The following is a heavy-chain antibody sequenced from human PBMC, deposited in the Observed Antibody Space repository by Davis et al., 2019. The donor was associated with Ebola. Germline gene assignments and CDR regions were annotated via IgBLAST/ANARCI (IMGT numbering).Heavy chain of an antibody. CDR2: IIPIFGTA. Sequence: AASVKVSCKAPGGTFSSYAISWVRQAPGQGLEWMGGIIPIFGTANYAQKFQGRVTITADESTSTAYMELSSLRSEDTAVYYCARDTGRAFDYWGQGTLVTVSS. D-gene: IGHD1-14*01. CDR3: ARDTGRAFDY. J-gene: IGHJ4*02. CDR1: GGTFSSYA. V-gene: IGHV1-69*13.